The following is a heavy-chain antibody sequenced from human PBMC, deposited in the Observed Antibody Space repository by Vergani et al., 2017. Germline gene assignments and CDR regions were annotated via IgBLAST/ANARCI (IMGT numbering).Heavy chain of an antibody. J-gene: IGHJ6*03. V-gene: IGHV5-51*03. CDR3: ARVYCRGMSCAGTDYFYHIDV. CDR2: IYPGNSAT. CDR1: GYSFSRNW. D-gene: IGHD3/OR15-3a*01. Sequence: EVQLEQSGAAVKKPGESLEISCKGSGYSFSRNWIAWVRERPGQGLEWMGMIYPGNSATRNNPSFRGQVTMSVDKSISTAYLQWSSLKASDSAVYYCARVYCRGMSCAGTDYFYHIDVWGKGTTVTVS.